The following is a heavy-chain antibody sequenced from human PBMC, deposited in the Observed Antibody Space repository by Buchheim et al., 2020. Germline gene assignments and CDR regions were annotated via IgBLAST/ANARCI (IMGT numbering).Heavy chain of an antibody. D-gene: IGHD3-16*01. CDR1: GFTFSSYG. Sequence: QVQLVESGGGVVQPGRSLRLSCAASGFTFSSYGMHWVRQAPGKGLEWVAVISYDGSNKYYADSVKGRFTISRDNSKNKLYLQMNSLRAEDTAVYYCAKQRLRLTLDYWGQGTL. J-gene: IGHJ4*02. CDR3: AKQRLRLTLDY. V-gene: IGHV3-30*18. CDR2: ISYDGSNK.